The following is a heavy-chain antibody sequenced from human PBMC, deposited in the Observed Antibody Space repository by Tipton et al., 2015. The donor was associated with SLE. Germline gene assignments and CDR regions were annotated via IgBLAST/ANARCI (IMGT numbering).Heavy chain of an antibody. CDR1: GGSFSGYY. J-gene: IGHJ4*02. D-gene: IGHD3-9*01. CDR2: INHSGST. Sequence: TLSLTCAVYGGSFSGYYWSWIRQPPGKGLEWIGEINHSGSTTYNPSLKSRVTISIDMSKNQFSLKLRSVTAADTAVYYCARGTSSDILPGPFDYWGQGTLVTVSS. CDR3: ARGTSSDILPGPFDY. V-gene: IGHV4-34*01.